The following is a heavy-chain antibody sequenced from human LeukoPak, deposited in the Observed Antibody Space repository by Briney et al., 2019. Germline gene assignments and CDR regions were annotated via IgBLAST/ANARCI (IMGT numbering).Heavy chain of an antibody. CDR2: IYTSGST. CDR3: ARVRGDLDAFDI. CDR1: GGSISSGSYY. J-gene: IGHJ3*02. V-gene: IGHV4-61*02. Sequence: TLSLTCTVSGGSISSGSYYWSWIRQPAGKGLEWIGRIYTSGSTNYNPSLKSRVTISVDTSKNQFSLKLSSVTAADTAAYYCARVRGDLDAFDIWGQGTMVTVSS. D-gene: IGHD2-21*02.